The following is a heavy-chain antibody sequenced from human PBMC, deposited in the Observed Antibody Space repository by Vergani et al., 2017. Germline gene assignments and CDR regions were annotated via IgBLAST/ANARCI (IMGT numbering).Heavy chain of an antibody. J-gene: IGHJ6*02. D-gene: IGHD3-10*01. CDR1: GFTFSSYS. Sequence: EVQLVESGGGLVQPGGSLRLSCAASGFTFSSYSMNWVRQAPGKGLEWVSAISGSGGSTYYADSVKGRFTISRDNSKNTLYLQMNSLRAEDTAVYYCAKDYYGSGSYYLYYYYGMDVWGQGTTVTVSS. V-gene: IGHV3-23*04. CDR3: AKDYYGSGSYYLYYYYGMDV. CDR2: ISGSGGST.